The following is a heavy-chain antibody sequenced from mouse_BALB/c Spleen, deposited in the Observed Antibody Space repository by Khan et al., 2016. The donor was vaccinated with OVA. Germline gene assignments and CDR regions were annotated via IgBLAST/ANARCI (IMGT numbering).Heavy chain of an antibody. CDR2: ISYSGNP. D-gene: IGHD3-1*01. CDR3: ACELRGFAY. Sequence: EVQLQESGPSLVKPSQTLALTCSVTGDSITIGYWNRIRKFPGNKLEYMGYISYSGNPYYNPSLKSRISITRDTSKNQYYLQLNSVTSEDTATYYCACELRGFAYWGQGTLVTVSA. J-gene: IGHJ3*01. CDR1: GDSITIGY. V-gene: IGHV3-8*02.